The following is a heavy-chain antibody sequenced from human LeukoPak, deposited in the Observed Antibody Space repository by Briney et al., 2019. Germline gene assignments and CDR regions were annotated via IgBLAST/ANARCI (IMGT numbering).Heavy chain of an antibody. Sequence: GGSLRLSCAVSGFTFSNYAMSWVRQAPGKGLEWVSVISGSGGSTYFADSVKGRFTISRDNSKNTLYLQMNSLRAGDTAIYYCARDRGIVRDSSGYYNDYWGQGTLVTVSS. CDR1: GFTFSNYA. V-gene: IGHV3-23*01. J-gene: IGHJ4*02. D-gene: IGHD3-22*01. CDR2: ISGSGGST. CDR3: ARDRGIVRDSSGYYNDY.